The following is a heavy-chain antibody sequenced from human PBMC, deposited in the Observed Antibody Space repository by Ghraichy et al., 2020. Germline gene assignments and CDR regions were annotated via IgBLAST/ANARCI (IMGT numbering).Heavy chain of an antibody. D-gene: IGHD5-24*01. J-gene: IGHJ4*02. CDR1: GFTFSDYH. CDR2: IHSDSSSP. CDR3: ASTGRDGYRPLEY. Sequence: LSLTCAGSGFTFSDYHMSWIRQAPGKGLEWVAYIHSDSSSPNYADSGRGRFTVSRDNAKNSLYLQMNSLRAEDTAVYYCASTGRDGYRPLEYWGQGTLVTVSS. V-gene: IGHV3-11*03.